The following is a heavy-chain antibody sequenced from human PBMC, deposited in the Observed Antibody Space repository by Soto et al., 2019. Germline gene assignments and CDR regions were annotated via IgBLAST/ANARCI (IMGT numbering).Heavy chain of an antibody. CDR3: ARAGRVLLWFRDNWSDP. Sequence: SETLSLTCAVYVGSFSCYYWSWIRQPPGKGLEWVGEISRSGSTNXXPSLKSRVXISVDTSENQLXLKLSXVTAADTAVXYCARAGRVLLWFRDNWSDPWGQGTLVX. V-gene: IGHV4-34*01. J-gene: IGHJ5*02. CDR2: ISRSGST. CDR1: VGSFSCYY. D-gene: IGHD3-10*01.